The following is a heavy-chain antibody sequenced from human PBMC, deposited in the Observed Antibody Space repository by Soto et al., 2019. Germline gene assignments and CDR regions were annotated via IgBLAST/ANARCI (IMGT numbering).Heavy chain of an antibody. J-gene: IGHJ6*02. CDR1: GGTFSSYA. CDR3: ARASSTVVTPNYYYYCLDV. CDR2: IIPIFGTA. Sequence: QVQLVQSGAEVKKPGSSVKVSCKASGGTFSSYAISWVRQAPGQGLEWMGGIIPIFGTANYAQKLQGRVTITADESTSTAYMELSSLRSEDTAVYYCARASSTVVTPNYYYYCLDVWGQGTTVTVSS. V-gene: IGHV1-69*01. D-gene: IGHD4-17*01.